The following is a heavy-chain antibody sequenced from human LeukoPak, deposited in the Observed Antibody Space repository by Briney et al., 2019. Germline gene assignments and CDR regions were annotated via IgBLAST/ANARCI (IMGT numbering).Heavy chain of an antibody. CDR1: GFTFSSHA. CDR2: LSGSGYNT. CDR3: AKDPYGTRYFDY. D-gene: IGHD2-2*01. V-gene: IGHV3-23*01. Sequence: GGSLRLSCAASGFTFSSHALSWVRPAAGKGLEWVSSLSGSGYNTYYAGSVKGRFTISGDNSKNTVYLQMNSLRAEDTAVYYCAKDPYGTRYFDYWGQGTLVTVSS. J-gene: IGHJ4*02.